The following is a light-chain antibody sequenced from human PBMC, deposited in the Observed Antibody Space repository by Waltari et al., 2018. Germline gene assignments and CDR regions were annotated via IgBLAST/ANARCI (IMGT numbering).Light chain of an antibody. V-gene: IGLV2-14*01. J-gene: IGLJ1*01. CDR1: SSDVGGYNY. Sequence: LTQPASVSGSPGQSITISCTGTSSDVGGYNYVSWYQQYPGKAPQLMIYGVSYRPSGISNRFSGSKSGNTATLTISGLQAEDEADYYCSSYTSTKTGVFGTGTKVTVL. CDR3: SSYTSTKTGV. CDR2: GVS.